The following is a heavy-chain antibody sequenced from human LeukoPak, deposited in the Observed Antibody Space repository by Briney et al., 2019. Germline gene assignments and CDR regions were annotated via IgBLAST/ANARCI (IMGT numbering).Heavy chain of an antibody. Sequence: GGSLRLSCAASGLSFSSSGMNWVRQAPGKGLEWVSYISSTGSTIYYADSVKGRFTISRDNARSSLFLSMSSLRAEDTAVYYCARSILVGATGAFDIWSQGTMITVS. D-gene: IGHD1-26*01. CDR1: GLSFSSSG. J-gene: IGHJ3*02. CDR3: ARSILVGATGAFDI. V-gene: IGHV3-48*03. CDR2: ISSTGSTI.